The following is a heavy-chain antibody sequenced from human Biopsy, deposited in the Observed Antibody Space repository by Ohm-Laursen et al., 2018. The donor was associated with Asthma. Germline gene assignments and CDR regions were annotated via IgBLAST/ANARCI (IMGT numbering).Heavy chain of an antibody. V-gene: IGHV3-23*01. CDR2: ISPDGRSA. CDR3: VKDTVEDGGGYYSFEV. J-gene: IGHJ3*01. D-gene: IGHD3-22*01. CDR1: GFTFRGYA. Sequence: SLRLSCAASGFTFRGYAMSWVRQAPGKGLEWVSTISPDGRSAHGPDSFQGRFTISRDNSRDTLYLQLSSLRADDTAVYYCVKDTVEDGGGYYSFEVWGQGTKVTVSS.